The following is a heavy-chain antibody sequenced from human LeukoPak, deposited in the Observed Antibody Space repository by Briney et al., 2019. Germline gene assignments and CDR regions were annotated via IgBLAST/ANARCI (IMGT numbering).Heavy chain of an antibody. CDR2: ISYDGSNK. Sequence: GGSLRLSCAASGFTFSSYGMHWVRQAPGKGLEWVAVISYDGSNKYYADSVKGRFTISRDNSKNTLYLQMNSLRAEDTAVYYCATPLPVYGDTSDDYWGQGTLVTVSS. J-gene: IGHJ4*02. CDR3: ATPLPVYGDTSDDY. V-gene: IGHV3-30*03. CDR1: GFTFSSYG. D-gene: IGHD4-17*01.